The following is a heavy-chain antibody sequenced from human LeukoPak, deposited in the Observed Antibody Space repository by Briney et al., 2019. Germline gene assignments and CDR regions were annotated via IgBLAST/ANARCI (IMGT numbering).Heavy chain of an antibody. Sequence: GGSLRLSCAASGFTFSSYRMSWVRQAPGKGLGWVANIKQDGSEKHYVDSVKGRFTISRDNAKNSLYLQMNSLRVDDTAVYYCARGASVVAGSDDAFDIWGQGTMVTVSS. V-gene: IGHV3-7*01. J-gene: IGHJ3*02. CDR3: ARGASVVAGSDDAFDI. CDR2: IKQDGSEK. D-gene: IGHD6-19*01. CDR1: GFTFSSYR.